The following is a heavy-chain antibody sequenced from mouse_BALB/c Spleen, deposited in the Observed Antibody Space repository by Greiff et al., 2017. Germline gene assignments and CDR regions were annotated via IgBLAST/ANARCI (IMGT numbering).Heavy chain of an antibody. J-gene: IGHJ4*01. CDR1: GYSFTGYY. V-gene: IGHV1-26*01. Sequence: EVQLQQSGPELVKPGASVKISCKASGYSFTGYYMHWVKQSHVKSLEWIGRINPYNGATSYNQNFKDKASLTVDKSSSTAYMELHSLTSEDSAVYYCARGLPYYAMDYWGQGTSVTVSS. CDR3: ARGLPYYAMDY. CDR2: INPYNGAT.